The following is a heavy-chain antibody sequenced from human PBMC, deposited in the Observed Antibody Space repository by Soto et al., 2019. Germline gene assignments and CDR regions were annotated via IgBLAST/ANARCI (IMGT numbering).Heavy chain of an antibody. CDR3: ERQFTGLMCYAYDI. D-gene: IGHD2-8*02. V-gene: IGHV4-59*08. CDR2: IYYDGPI. CDR1: GGSISGYY. J-gene: IGHJ3*02. Sequence: QVQLQESGPGLVKPSETLSLTCTVSGGSISGYYWAWVRQPPERGLEWIGFIYYDGPISSNPSLNSRVTLSVDTSKNQFSLKLNSVAAADTAIYSCERQFTGLMCYAYDIWGQGTMVTVSS.